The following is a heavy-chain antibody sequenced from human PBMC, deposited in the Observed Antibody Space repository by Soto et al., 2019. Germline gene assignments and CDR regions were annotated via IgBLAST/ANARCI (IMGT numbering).Heavy chain of an antibody. CDR1: GFTFSSYG. CDR3: AKELRFLEWLLPENYYYYMDV. D-gene: IGHD3-3*01. J-gene: IGHJ6*03. V-gene: IGHV3-30*18. Sequence: PGGSLRLSCAASGFTFSSYGMHWVRQAPGKGLEWVAVISYDGSNKYYADSVKGRFTISRDNSKNTLYLQMNSLRAEDTAVYYCAKELRFLEWLLPENYYYYMDVWGKGTTVTVSS. CDR2: ISYDGSNK.